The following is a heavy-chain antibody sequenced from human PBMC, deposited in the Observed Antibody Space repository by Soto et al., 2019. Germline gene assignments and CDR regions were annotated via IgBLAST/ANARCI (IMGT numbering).Heavy chain of an antibody. J-gene: IGHJ6*03. Sequence: PGGSLRLSCAASGFTFSSYWMSWVRQAPGKGLEWVANIKQDGSEKYYVDSVKGRFTISRDNAKNSLYLQMNSLRAEDTAVYYCARERGIAVAGDYYYYMDVWGKGTTVPSP. D-gene: IGHD6-19*01. CDR1: GFTFSSYW. CDR3: ARERGIAVAGDYYYYMDV. CDR2: IKQDGSEK. V-gene: IGHV3-7*01.